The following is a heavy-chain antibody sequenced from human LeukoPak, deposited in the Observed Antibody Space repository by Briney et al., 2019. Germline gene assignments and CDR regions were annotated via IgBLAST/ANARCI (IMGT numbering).Heavy chain of an antibody. CDR2: INHSGST. Sequence: SETLSLTCAVYGGSFSGYYWSWIRQPPGRGLEWIGEINHSGSTNYNPSLKSRVTISVDTSKNQFSLKLSSVTAADTAVYYCAREKRPVNAFDIWGQGTMVTVSS. CDR1: GGSFSGYY. V-gene: IGHV4-34*01. J-gene: IGHJ3*02. CDR3: AREKRPVNAFDI.